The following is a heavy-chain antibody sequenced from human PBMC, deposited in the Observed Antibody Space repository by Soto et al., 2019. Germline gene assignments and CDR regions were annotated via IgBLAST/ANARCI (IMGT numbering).Heavy chain of an antibody. V-gene: IGHV3-23*01. J-gene: IGHJ4*02. CDR1: GIALRNYA. Sequence: VGSLRLCCAPSGIALRNYAMSWVRQAPGQGLEWVTAMSGSGGDTYYSDSVKGRFTISRDNSKNTLYLQMNSLRAEDTAVYYCAKGGISLVRGSFDYWGQGTLATVSS. CDR3: AKGGISLVRGSFDY. D-gene: IGHD3-10*01. CDR2: MSGSGGDT.